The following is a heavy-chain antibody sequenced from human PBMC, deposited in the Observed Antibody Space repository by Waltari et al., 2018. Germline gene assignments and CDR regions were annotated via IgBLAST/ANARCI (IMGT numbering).Heavy chain of an antibody. CDR1: GGSISSGGYY. D-gene: IGHD3-10*01. CDR3: ARGPGGNRHYFDY. V-gene: IGHV4-31*01. CDR2: SYYRGST. Sequence: QVQLQESGPGLVKPSQTLSLTCTVSGGSISSGGYYWSWIRQHPGKGLEWIGYSYYRGSTYYHPSLNGPATISVDTSKNQFSLKRSSVTAADTAVYYCARGPGGNRHYFDYWGQGTLVTVSS. J-gene: IGHJ4*02.